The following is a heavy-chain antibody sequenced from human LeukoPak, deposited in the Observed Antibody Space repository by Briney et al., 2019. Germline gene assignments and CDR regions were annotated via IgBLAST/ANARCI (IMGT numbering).Heavy chain of an antibody. V-gene: IGHV3-30*03. CDR3: TRDPRRLDY. Sequence: GGSLRLSCAASGFTFSSYGMHWVRQAPGKGLEWVAVISYDGSNKYYADSVKGRFTISRDNSKNTLYLQMNSLRAEDTAVYYCTRDPRRLDYWGQGTLVTVSS. CDR1: GFTFSSYG. CDR2: ISYDGSNK. J-gene: IGHJ4*02.